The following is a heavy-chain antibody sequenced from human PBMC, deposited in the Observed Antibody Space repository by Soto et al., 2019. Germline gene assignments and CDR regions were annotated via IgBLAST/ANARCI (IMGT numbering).Heavy chain of an antibody. CDR1: SVSNAW. V-gene: IGHV3-15*07. Sequence: SVSNAWMNWVRQAPGKGLEWVGRIKSKTDGGTTDYAAPVKGRFTISRDDSKNTLYVQMNSLKTEDTAVYYCTTEPNGEFDYRGQGTLVTVSS. CDR2: IKSKTDGGTT. CDR3: TTEPNGEFDY. J-gene: IGHJ4*02.